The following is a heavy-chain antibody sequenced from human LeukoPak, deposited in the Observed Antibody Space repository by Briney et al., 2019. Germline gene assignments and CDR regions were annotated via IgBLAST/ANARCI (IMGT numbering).Heavy chain of an antibody. CDR1: GFTFSNYA. Sequence: GGSLRLSCAASGFTFSNYAMHWDRQAPGNGLEWVAVMWYDGSNEYYTDSVKGRFTISRDNSKNTLYLQMNSLRAEDTAVYYCARAGGYSFGPGGYWGQGTLVTVSS. J-gene: IGHJ4*02. V-gene: IGHV3-33*01. D-gene: IGHD5-18*01. CDR2: MWYDGSNE. CDR3: ARAGGYSFGPGGY.